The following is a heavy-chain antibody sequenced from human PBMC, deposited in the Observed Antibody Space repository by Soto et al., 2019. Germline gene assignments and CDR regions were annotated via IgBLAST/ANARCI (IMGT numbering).Heavy chain of an antibody. D-gene: IGHD6-19*01. Sequence: PGASLKISCKGSGYSFTSYWIGWVRQMPGKGLEWMGIISPGDSDTKYSPSFQGQVTISADKSISTAYLQWSGLKASDTAIYYCARTKAVAGTPSRYYYYYGMDVWGQGTTVTVSS. CDR1: GYSFTSYW. CDR2: ISPGDSDT. J-gene: IGHJ6*02. V-gene: IGHV5-51*01. CDR3: ARTKAVAGTPSRYYYYYGMDV.